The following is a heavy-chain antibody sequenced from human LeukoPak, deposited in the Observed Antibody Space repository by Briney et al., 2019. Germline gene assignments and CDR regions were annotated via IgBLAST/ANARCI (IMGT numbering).Heavy chain of an antibody. CDR2: INHSGST. CDR1: GGSISPYY. V-gene: IGHV4-59*08. J-gene: IGHJ4*02. CDR3: ARHYRYCSGGSCYDY. Sequence: SETLSLTCTVSGGSISPYYWSWIRQPPGKGLEWIGEINHSGSTNYNPSLKSRVTISVDTSKNQFSLKLSSVTAADTAVYYCARHYRYCSGGSCYDYWGQGTLVTVSS. D-gene: IGHD2-15*01.